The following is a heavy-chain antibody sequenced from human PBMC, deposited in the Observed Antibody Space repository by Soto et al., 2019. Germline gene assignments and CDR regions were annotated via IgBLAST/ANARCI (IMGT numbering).Heavy chain of an antibody. CDR1: GYTFTSYD. V-gene: IGHV1-8*01. J-gene: IGHJ5*02. Sequence: QVQLVQSGAEVKKPGASVKVSCKASGYTFTSYDINWVRQATGQGLEYLGWMNPNSGNTAYVQKFQGRVTMTWDTSITTAYMELSSLRSEHTAVYFCARGIKYGAYSRWFDPWGQGTLVTVSS. CDR2: MNPNSGNT. D-gene: IGHD4-17*01. CDR3: ARGIKYGAYSRWFDP.